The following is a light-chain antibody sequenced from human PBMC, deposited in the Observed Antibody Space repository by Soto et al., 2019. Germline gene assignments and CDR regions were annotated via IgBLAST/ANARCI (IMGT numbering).Light chain of an antibody. J-gene: IGKJ2*01. V-gene: IGKV1-5*03. CDR3: QQYNSYSRYT. CDR2: KAS. CDR1: QSLSSW. Sequence: DIPMTQSPSTLSASVGDRVTITCRASQSLSSWLGWYQQKPGKAPKLLIYKASSLESGVPSRFSGSGSGTEFTLTISSLQPDDFATYYCQQYNSYSRYTFGQGTKLEIK.